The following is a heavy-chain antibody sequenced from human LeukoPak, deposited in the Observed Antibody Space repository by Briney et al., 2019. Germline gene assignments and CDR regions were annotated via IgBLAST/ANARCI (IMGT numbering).Heavy chain of an antibody. CDR1: GFTFTSSA. Sequence: SVKVSCKASGFTFTSSAMQWVRQARGHRLEWIGWIVVGSGNTNYAQKFQERVTITRAMSTTTAYMELSGLRSEDTAVYYCAADPIKSNGRAFDIWGQGTMVTVSS. J-gene: IGHJ3*02. CDR3: AADPIKSNGRAFDI. D-gene: IGHD5-12*01. V-gene: IGHV1-58*02. CDR2: IVVGSGNT.